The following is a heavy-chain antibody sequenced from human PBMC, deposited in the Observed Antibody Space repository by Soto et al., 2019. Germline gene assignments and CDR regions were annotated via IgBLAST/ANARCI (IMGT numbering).Heavy chain of an antibody. V-gene: IGHV3-7*03. CDR2: IRQDGSDK. J-gene: IGHJ6*02. D-gene: IGHD6-19*01. CDR1: GFTFSSYC. CDR3: ARDVSSSSGWTYYHYYAMDV. Sequence: GGSLRLSCAASGFTFSSYCMSWVRQAPVKGLEWVANIRQDGSDKYYVDSVKGRFTISRDNAKNSLYVQMHSLRAEDTAVYYCARDVSSSSGWTYYHYYAMDVCGQGTTVTVSS.